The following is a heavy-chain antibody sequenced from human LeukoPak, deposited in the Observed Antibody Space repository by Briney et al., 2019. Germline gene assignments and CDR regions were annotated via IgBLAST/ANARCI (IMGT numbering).Heavy chain of an antibody. CDR3: ARTLGSGSYYNPLYYFDY. J-gene: IGHJ4*02. V-gene: IGHV4-34*01. Sequence: KSSETLSLTCTVSGGSISSYYWSWIRQPPGKGLEWIGEINHSGSTNYNPSLKSRVTISVDTSKNQFSLKLSSVTAADTAVYYCARTLGSGSYYNPLYYFDYWGQGTLVTVSS. D-gene: IGHD3-10*01. CDR1: GGSISSYY. CDR2: INHSGST.